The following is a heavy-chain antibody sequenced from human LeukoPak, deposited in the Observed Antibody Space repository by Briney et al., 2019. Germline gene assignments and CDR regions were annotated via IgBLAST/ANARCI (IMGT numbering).Heavy chain of an antibody. V-gene: IGHV3-23*01. D-gene: IGHD4-11*01. CDR2: ISGSGGST. J-gene: IGHJ6*03. CDR3: ASDFSKYDPQLRMDV. Sequence: PGGSLRLSCAASGFTFSSYAMSWVRQAPGKGLEWVSAISGSGGSTYYADSVKGRFTISRDNSKNTLYLQMNSLRAEDTAVYYCASDFSKYDPQLRMDVWGKGTTVTVSS. CDR1: GFTFSSYA.